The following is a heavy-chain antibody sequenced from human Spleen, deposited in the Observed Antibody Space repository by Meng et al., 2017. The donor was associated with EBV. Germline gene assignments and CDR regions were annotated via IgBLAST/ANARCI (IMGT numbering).Heavy chain of an antibody. CDR1: GGSFGSSGNY. CDR2: IYHSGSV. V-gene: IGHV4-39*01. J-gene: IGHJ5*02. Sequence: LQRRESGSGLLNPSETMPLTCTVSGGSFGSSGNYGGWIRQAPGKGLEWIGSIYHSGSVYQNPSLKSRVTISVDTSKNQFSLKLSSVTAADTAVYYCAAGITMVQGDWFDPWGQGTLVTVSS. D-gene: IGHD3-10*01. CDR3: AAGITMVQGDWFDP.